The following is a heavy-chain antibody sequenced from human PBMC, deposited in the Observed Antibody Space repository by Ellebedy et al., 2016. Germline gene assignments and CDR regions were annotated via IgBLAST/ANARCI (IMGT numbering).Heavy chain of an antibody. CDR3: AREEDKRGLFDY. Sequence: SETLSLXCTVSGGSISSYYWSWIRQHPGKGLEWIGYIYYSGSTYYNPSLKSRVTISVDTSKNQFSLKLSSVTAADTAVYYCAREEDKRGLFDYWGQGTLVTVSS. V-gene: IGHV4-59*06. CDR2: IYYSGST. J-gene: IGHJ4*02. CDR1: GGSISSYY. D-gene: IGHD5-24*01.